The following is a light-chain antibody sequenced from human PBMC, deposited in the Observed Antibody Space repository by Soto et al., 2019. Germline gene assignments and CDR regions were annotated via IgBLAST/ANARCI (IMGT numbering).Light chain of an antibody. CDR3: QQYDNWPRT. J-gene: IGKJ1*01. Sequence: KVMTQSPATLSVSPGERATLSCRASQSVRSNLAWYQQKPGQPPRLLIYDASTRATGIPSRFSGSGSGTEFTLTISSLKSEDFAVYYCQQYDNWPRTFGQGTKVDLK. V-gene: IGKV3-15*01. CDR1: QSVRSN. CDR2: DAS.